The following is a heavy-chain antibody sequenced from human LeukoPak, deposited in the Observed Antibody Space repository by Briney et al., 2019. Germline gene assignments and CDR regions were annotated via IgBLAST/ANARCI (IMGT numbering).Heavy chain of an antibody. CDR3: ARGKRRGYYDISGFDY. CDR2: IYYSGST. CDR1: GVSIISYY. J-gene: IGHJ4*02. D-gene: IGHD3-22*01. Sequence: PSETLSLTCTVSGVSIISYYWSWIRQPPGKGLEWIGYIYYSGSTNYNPSLKSRVTISVDTSKNQFSLKLSSVTAADTAVYYCARGKRRGYYDISGFDYWGQGTLVTVSS. V-gene: IGHV4-59*08.